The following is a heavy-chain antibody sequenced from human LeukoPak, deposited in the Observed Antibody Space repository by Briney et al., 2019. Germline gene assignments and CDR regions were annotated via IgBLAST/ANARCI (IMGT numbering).Heavy chain of an antibody. V-gene: IGHV3-23*01. Sequence: GGSLRLSCAASGFTFSDYAMSWVRQAPGKGLEWVSAISGSGGSTYYADSVKGRFTISRDNSKNTLYLQMNSLRAEDTAVYYCAKVIVVVTAHFYYWGQGTLVTVSS. J-gene: IGHJ4*02. D-gene: IGHD2-21*02. CDR1: GFTFSDYA. CDR2: ISGSGGST. CDR3: AKVIVVVTAHFYY.